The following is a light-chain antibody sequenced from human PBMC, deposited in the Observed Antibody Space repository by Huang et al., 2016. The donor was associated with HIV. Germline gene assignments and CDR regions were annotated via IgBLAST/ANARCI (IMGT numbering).Light chain of an antibody. J-gene: IGKJ4*01. V-gene: IGKV1-9*01. CDR2: AAS. Sequence: IQLTQSPSSLSASVGDRVTITCRASQGISNSLVWYQQKPGRAPKLLIYAASTLQSWVTSRFSVSGAVTDFTLTISSLQPEDSATYYCQQFSSYSPLTFGGGTKVEIK. CDR1: QGISNS. CDR3: QQFSSYSPLT.